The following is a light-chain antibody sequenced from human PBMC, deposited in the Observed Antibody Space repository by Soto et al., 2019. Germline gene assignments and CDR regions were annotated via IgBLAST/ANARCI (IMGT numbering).Light chain of an antibody. Sequence: CTGXSSDVGGYNYVSWYQQHPGKAPKLMIYEVSKRPSGVPDRFSGSKSGNTASLTVSGLQAEDEADYYCSSYAGSNNLVFGGGTKLTVL. J-gene: IGLJ2*01. V-gene: IGLV2-8*01. CDR3: SSYAGSNNLV. CDR2: EVS. CDR1: SSDVGGYNY.